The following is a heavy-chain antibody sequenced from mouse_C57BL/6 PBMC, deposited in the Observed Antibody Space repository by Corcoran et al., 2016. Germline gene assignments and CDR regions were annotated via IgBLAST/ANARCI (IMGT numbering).Heavy chain of an antibody. CDR2: INTYSGVP. V-gene: IGHV9-3*01. CDR3: ARRDTTVVVDYFYY. Sequence: QIQLVQPGPELKKPGETVKISCKASGYTFTTYGMSWVKQAPGKGLKWMGWINTYSGVPTYADDFKGRFAFSLETSASTAYLQINNLKNEDTATYFCARRDTTVVVDYFYYWGQGTTLTVSS. J-gene: IGHJ2*01. CDR1: GYTFTTYG. D-gene: IGHD1-1*01.